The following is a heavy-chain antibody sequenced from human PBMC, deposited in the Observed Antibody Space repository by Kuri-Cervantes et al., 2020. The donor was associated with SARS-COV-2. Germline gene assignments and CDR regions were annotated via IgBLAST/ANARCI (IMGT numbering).Heavy chain of an antibody. D-gene: IGHD4-17*01. Sequence: GGSLRLSCAASGFTFSSYAMSWVRQAPGKGLEWVSSISSSSSYIYYADSVKGRFTISRDNSKNTLYLQMNSLRAEDTAVYYCASGHGDALISIDYWGQGTLVTVSS. CDR1: GFTFSSYA. CDR3: ASGHGDALISIDY. CDR2: ISSSSSYI. V-gene: IGHV3-21*01. J-gene: IGHJ4*02.